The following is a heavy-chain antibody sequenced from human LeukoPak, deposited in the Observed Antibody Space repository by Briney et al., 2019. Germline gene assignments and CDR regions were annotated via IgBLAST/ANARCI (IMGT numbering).Heavy chain of an antibody. V-gene: IGHV3-20*04. CDR3: ARHGRYSYGLVPDY. D-gene: IGHD5-18*01. Sequence: PGGSLRLSCAASGFTFDDYGMSWVRQAPGKGVEWVSGINWNGGSTGYADSVKGRFTISRDNSKNTLYLQMNSLRAEDTAVYYCARHGRYSYGLVPDYWGQGTLVTVSS. J-gene: IGHJ4*02. CDR1: GFTFDDYG. CDR2: INWNGGST.